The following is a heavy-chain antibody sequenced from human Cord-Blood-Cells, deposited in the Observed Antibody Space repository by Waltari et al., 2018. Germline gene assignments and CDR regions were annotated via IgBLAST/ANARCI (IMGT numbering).Heavy chain of an antibody. Sequence: QVQLVQSGAEVKKPGASVKVSCKASGYTFTSYDINWVRQATGQGLEWMGLMNPNSGNTGYAQKFQGRVTMTRNTSISTAYMELSSQRSEDTAVYYCARGPIAAAGTDYWGQGTLVTVSS. CDR1: GYTFTSYD. CDR3: ARGPIAAAGTDY. J-gene: IGHJ4*02. CDR2: MNPNSGNT. D-gene: IGHD6-13*01. V-gene: IGHV1-8*01.